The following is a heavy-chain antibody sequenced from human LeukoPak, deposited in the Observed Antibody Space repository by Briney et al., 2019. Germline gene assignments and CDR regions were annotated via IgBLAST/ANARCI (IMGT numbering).Heavy chain of an antibody. D-gene: IGHD5-12*01. J-gene: IGHJ4*02. CDR3: AKDRSGYDFGGPDY. Sequence: GGSLRLSCAASGFTFSPSAISWVRQAPGKGLEWVSAISGSGGSTYYADSVKGRFTISRDNSKNTLYLQMNSLRAEDTAVYYCAKDRSGYDFGGPDYWGQGTLVTVSS. V-gene: IGHV3-23*01. CDR1: GFTFSPSA. CDR2: ISGSGGST.